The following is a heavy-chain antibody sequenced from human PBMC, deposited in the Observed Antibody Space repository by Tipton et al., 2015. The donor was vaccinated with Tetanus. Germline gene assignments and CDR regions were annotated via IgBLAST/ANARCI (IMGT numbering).Heavy chain of an antibody. J-gene: IGHJ3*02. D-gene: IGHD2-21*02. V-gene: IGHV3-23*01. CDR3: AKTIVVVTAESAFDI. CDR1: GFTFSSYA. Sequence: SLRLSCAASGFTFSSYAMSWVRQAPGKGLEWVSAISGSGGSTYYAESVKGLFTISRDNSKNTLYPQMNSQRAEDTAVYYCAKTIVVVTAESAFDIWGQGTMVTVSS. CDR2: ISGSGGST.